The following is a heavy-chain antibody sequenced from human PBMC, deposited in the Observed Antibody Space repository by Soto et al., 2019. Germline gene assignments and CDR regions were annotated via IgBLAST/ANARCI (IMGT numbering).Heavy chain of an antibody. CDR1: GYSFTAYW. D-gene: IGHD2-2*01. Sequence: PXESLNISCQASGYSFTAYWITCVLQMPGKGLEWMATIDPSDSYVDYSPSFRGHVTFSVDRSITTVYLQWNSLKASDSAMYFCTRRASSSFYHFDFWGQGALVTVSS. CDR2: IDPSDSYV. V-gene: IGHV5-10-1*01. CDR3: TRRASSSFYHFDF. J-gene: IGHJ4*02.